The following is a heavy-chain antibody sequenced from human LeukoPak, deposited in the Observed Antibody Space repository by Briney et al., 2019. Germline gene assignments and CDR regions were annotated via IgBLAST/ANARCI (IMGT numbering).Heavy chain of an antibody. Sequence: ASVKVPCKASGYTFTSYGISWVRQAPGQGLEWMGCISGYNGNTKYAQKPQGRGTMTTVTTTSTASMEMRSLRSDGTAVYYCARAYYCSGGSCFSGNFDYWGQGNLVTVSS. V-gene: IGHV1-18*01. D-gene: IGHD2-15*01. J-gene: IGHJ4*02. CDR2: ISGYNGNT. CDR1: GYTFTSYG. CDR3: ARAYYCSGGSCFSGNFDY.